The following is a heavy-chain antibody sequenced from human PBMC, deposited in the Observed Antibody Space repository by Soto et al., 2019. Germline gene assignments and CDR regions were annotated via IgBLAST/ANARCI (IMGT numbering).Heavy chain of an antibody. CDR2: IWYDGSNK. J-gene: IGHJ6*02. CDR3: ARVLRFLEWLSPVHYYYGMDV. CDR1: GFTFSSYG. Sequence: GGSLRLSCAASGFTFSSYGMHWVRQAPGKWLEWVAVIWYDGSNKYYADSVKGRFTISRDNSKNTLYLQMNSLRAEDTAVYYCARVLRFLEWLSPVHYYYGMDVWGQGXTVTVYS. V-gene: IGHV3-33*01. D-gene: IGHD3-3*01.